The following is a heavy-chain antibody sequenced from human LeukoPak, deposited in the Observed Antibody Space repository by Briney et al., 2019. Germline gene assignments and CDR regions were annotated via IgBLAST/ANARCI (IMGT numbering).Heavy chain of an antibody. D-gene: IGHD2-2*01. CDR2: IHHGTADL. Sequence: GEFLKIFRYGPGYSLARYWIDLVRQMPGKGLEWRGVIHHGTADLTNSPSLQAQIIISADKTFSTAYRHWSSLKSTDTAIYSCARQLSSITSCPTYWGQGTLVTVP. J-gene: IGHJ4*02. CDR1: GYSLARYW. V-gene: IGHV5-51*01. CDR3: ARQLSSITSCPTY.